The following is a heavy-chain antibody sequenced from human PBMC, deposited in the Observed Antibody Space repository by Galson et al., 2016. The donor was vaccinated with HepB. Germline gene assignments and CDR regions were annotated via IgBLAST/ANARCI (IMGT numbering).Heavy chain of an antibody. CDR2: IYYSGNT. Sequence: PPGKGLEWIGSIYYSGNTHYNPSLKSRVTISVDTSKNQFSLKLNSVTAADTAVYFCARREGVHYSDRSDLADDAFNIWGQGTMVTVSS. V-gene: IGHV4-39*01. J-gene: IGHJ3*02. D-gene: IGHD3-22*01. CDR3: ARREGVHYSDRSDLADDAFNI.